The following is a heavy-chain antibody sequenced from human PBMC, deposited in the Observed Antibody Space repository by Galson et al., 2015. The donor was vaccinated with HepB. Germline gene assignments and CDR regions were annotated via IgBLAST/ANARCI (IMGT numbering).Heavy chain of an antibody. D-gene: IGHD4-11*01. CDR1: GGSMRSYY. V-gene: IGHV4-59*01. CDR3: ARDTGYSEHWYFDL. J-gene: IGHJ2*01. CDR2: IYNSENT. Sequence: TLSLTCTVSGGSMRSYYRSWIRQPPGKGLEWIGYIYNSENTNYNPSLKSRVTISVDTSKNQSSLNLSSVTAADTAVYYCARDTGYSEHWYFDLWSRGTLVTVPS.